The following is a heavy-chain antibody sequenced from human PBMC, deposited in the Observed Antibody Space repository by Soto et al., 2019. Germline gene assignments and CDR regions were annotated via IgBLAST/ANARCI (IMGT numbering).Heavy chain of an antibody. CDR1: RGSISSYD. V-gene: IGHV4-59*08. D-gene: IGHD3-16*01. CDR3: AGSTTLPGGVNAVDF. J-gene: IGHJ4*02. Sequence: SETLCLTCTVSRGSISSYDWSWIRQPPGKRLEWIAYIDYSGTTDYNPSLKSRVTISIDTSKNHFFLKLSSVTAADTAVYYCAGSTTLPGGVNAVDFWGQGTLVTVSS. CDR2: IDYSGTT.